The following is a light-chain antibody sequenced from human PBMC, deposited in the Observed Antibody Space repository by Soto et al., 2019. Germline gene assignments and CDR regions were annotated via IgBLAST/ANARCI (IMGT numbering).Light chain of an antibody. CDR3: SAYAGSNNFV. V-gene: IGLV2-8*01. CDR1: SSDIGTYNY. J-gene: IGLJ1*01. CDR2: EVT. Sequence: QSVLTQPPSASGSLGQSVTISCTGSSSDIGTYNYVSWYQQFPGKAPKLMIYEVTKRPSGVPDRFSGSKSGNTASLTVSGLQADDEADYYCSAYAGSNNFVFGSGTKLTVL.